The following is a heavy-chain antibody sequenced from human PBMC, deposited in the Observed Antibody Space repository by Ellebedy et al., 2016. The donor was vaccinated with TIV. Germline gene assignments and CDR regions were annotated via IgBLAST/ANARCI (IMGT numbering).Heavy chain of an antibody. Sequence: GESLKISCAASGFTFSNYAMSWVRQAPGKGLEWVSDFFSYDGSTHYADSVKGRFTISRDNSKNTLYLQMSSLRVDDTAIYFCARDWNYVFHPWGQGTLVTVS. CDR2: FFSYDGST. J-gene: IGHJ5*02. CDR1: GFTFSNYA. V-gene: IGHV3-23*01. CDR3: ARDWNYVFHP. D-gene: IGHD1-7*01.